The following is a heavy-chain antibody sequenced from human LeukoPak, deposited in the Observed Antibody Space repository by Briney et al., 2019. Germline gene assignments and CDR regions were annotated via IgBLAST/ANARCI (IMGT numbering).Heavy chain of an antibody. CDR1: GFTFSSYG. J-gene: IGHJ5*02. V-gene: IGHV3-30*03. Sequence: GGSLRLSCAASGFTFSSYGMHWVRQAPGKGLEWVAVISYDGSNKYYADSVKGRFTISRDNSKNTLYLQVNSLRAEDTAVYYCAREYYDFWSGYHNWFDPRGQGTLVTVSS. CDR2: ISYDGSNK. D-gene: IGHD3-3*01. CDR3: AREYYDFWSGYHNWFDP.